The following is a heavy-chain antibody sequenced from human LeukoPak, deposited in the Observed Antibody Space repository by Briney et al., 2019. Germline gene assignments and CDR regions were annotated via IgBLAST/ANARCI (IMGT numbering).Heavy chain of an antibody. CDR1: GASINSGHYY. CDR2: IYFSGTT. Sequence: SETLSLTCTVSGASINSGHYYWSWIRQHPGKGLEWIGYIYFSGTTYYNPSLRSRVTISEDTSKNQFSLKLSSVTAADTAVYYCARDPAPYCSSGNCYGAFDIWGQGTMVTVSS. D-gene: IGHD2-2*01. J-gene: IGHJ3*02. V-gene: IGHV4-31*03. CDR3: ARDPAPYCSSGNCYGAFDI.